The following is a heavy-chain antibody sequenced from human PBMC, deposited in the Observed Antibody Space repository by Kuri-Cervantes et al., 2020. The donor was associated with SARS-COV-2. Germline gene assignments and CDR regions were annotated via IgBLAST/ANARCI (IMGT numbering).Heavy chain of an antibody. J-gene: IGHJ4*02. CDR3: TRDHGEYSYGYGIDY. CDR2: IRSKPYGEAT. CDR1: GFTFDDYA. V-gene: IGHV3-49*04. D-gene: IGHD5-18*01. Sequence: GESLKISCAASGFTFDDYAMHWVRQAPGKGLEWVGFIRSKPYGEATQYAASVKGRFTISRDDSKSIVYLDMNSLRTEDTAVYYCTRDHGEYSYGYGIDYWGQGTLVTVSS.